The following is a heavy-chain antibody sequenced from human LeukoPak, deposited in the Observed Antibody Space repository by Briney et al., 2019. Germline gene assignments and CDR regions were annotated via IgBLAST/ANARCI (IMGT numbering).Heavy chain of an antibody. CDR1: GYTFTNYV. D-gene: IGHD4-17*01. CDR3: ARDHTVTTRRFDP. Sequence: ASVKVSCKASGYTFTNYVITWVRQAPGQGLEWMGLISTYYGNTFYAQNLQGRVTMTTDTSTSTAYMELRGLTSDDTAVYYCARDHTVTTRRFDPWGQGTLVTVSS. V-gene: IGHV1-18*01. CDR2: ISTYYGNT. J-gene: IGHJ5*02.